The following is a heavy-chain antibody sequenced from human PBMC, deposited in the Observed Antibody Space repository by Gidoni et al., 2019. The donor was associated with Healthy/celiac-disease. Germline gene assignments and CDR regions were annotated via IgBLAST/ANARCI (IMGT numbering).Heavy chain of an antibody. Sequence: EVQLVQSGAAVKKPGESLKISCKGSGYSFTSYWIGWVRQMPGKGLEWMGIIYPGDSDTRYSPSFQGQVTISADKSISTAYLQWSSLKASDTAMYYCARPHRDGYKNRWYFDLWGRGTLVTVSS. CDR3: ARPHRDGYKNRWYFDL. CDR1: GYSFTSYW. CDR2: IYPGDSDT. J-gene: IGHJ2*01. D-gene: IGHD5-12*01. V-gene: IGHV5-51*03.